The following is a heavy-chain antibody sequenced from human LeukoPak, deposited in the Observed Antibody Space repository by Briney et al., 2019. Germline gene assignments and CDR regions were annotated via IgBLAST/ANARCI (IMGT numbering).Heavy chain of an antibody. CDR1: GYTFTGYY. D-gene: IGHD3-22*01. J-gene: IGHJ4*02. CDR3: ARVAMDYYYDSSGPKGDY. V-gene: IGHV1-2*02. CDR2: INPNSGGT. Sequence: ASVNVSCKASGYTFTGYYMHWVRQAPGQGLEWMGWINPNSGGTNYAQKFQGRVTMTRDTSISTAYMELSRLRSDDTAVYYCARVAMDYYYDSSGPKGDYWGQGTLVTVSS.